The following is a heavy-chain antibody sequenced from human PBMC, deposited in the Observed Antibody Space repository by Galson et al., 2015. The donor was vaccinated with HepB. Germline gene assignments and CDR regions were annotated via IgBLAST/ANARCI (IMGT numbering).Heavy chain of an antibody. D-gene: IGHD3-10*01. J-gene: IGHJ3*02. V-gene: IGHV1-3*01. CDR3: ASYYGSGSYFLDGFNI. CDR1: GSTFSSHA. CDR2: INPGNGDT. Sequence: VKVSCKASGSTFSSHAMHWVRQAPGQRLEWMGWINPGNGDTKYSQKFQGRVTITRDTPASTASMELSSLRSGDTAVYYCASYYGSGSYFLDGFNIWGQGTVVTVSS.